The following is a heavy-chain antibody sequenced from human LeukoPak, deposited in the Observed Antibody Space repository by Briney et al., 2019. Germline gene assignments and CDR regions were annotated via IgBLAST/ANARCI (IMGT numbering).Heavy chain of an antibody. CDR3: ARASSGYVWYY. J-gene: IGHJ4*02. CDR2: IYSGGST. D-gene: IGHD5-12*01. V-gene: IGHV3-53*01. Sequence: GGSLRLSCAASGFTVSNNYMSWVRQAPGKGLEWVSVIYSGGSTYYANSVKGRFTISRDNSKNTLYLQMNSLRAEDTAVYYCARASSGYVWYYWGQGTLVTVSS. CDR1: GFTVSNNY.